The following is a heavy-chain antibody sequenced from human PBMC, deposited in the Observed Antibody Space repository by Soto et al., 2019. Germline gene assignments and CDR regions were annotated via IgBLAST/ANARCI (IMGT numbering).Heavy chain of an antibody. CDR1: GFTFSSYE. D-gene: IGHD3-16*02. Sequence: VGSLRLSCAASGFTFSSYEMIWVRQAPGKGLEWVSYISNTGYNIHYADSVKGRFTISRDNAKNLLFLQMNSLRAEDTAVYYCARVSQSFIEYFQHWGQGTLVTVSS. V-gene: IGHV3-48*03. CDR2: ISNTGYNI. CDR3: ARVSQSFIEYFQH. J-gene: IGHJ1*01.